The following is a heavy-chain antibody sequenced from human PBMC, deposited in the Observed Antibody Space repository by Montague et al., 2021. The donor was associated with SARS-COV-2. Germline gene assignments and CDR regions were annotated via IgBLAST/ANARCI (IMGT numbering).Heavy chain of an antibody. Sequence: SETLSLTCTVSGGSISSSSYYWGWIRPPPGKGLEWIGSIYSSGSTYYNPSLKSRVTISVDTSKNPFSLKLSSVTAADTAVYYCARDSAVNVVVPAVIMGWFDPWGQGTLVTVSS. D-gene: IGHD2-2*02. V-gene: IGHV4-39*02. CDR3: ARDSAVNVVVPAVIMGWFDP. CDR2: IYSSGST. J-gene: IGHJ5*02. CDR1: GGSISSSSYY.